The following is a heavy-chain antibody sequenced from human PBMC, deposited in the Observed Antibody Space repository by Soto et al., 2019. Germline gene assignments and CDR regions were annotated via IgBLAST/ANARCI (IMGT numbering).Heavy chain of an antibody. CDR2: ISGSDGST. CDR1: GFSFSSYA. Sequence: GGSLRLSCVVSGFSFSSYAISWVRQAPGEGLEWVSVISGSDGSTYYAESVKGRFTISRDNSKNTLYLQMNSLRAEDTAVYYCARRVGFDYWGQGTLVTVSS. V-gene: IGHV3-23*01. D-gene: IGHD3-10*01. J-gene: IGHJ4*02. CDR3: ARRVGFDY.